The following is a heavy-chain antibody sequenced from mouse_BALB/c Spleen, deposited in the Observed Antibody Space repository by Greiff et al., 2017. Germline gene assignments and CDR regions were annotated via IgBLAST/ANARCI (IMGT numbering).Heavy chain of an antibody. CDR2: ISNGGGST. J-gene: IGHJ3*01. CDR1: GFTFSSYT. Sequence: EVQRVESGGGLVQPGGSLKLSCAASGFTFSSYTMSWVRQTPEKRLEWVAYISNGGGSTYYPDTVKGRFTISRDNAKNTLYLQMSSLKSEDTAMYYCARDYYGSFAYWGQGTLVTVSA. D-gene: IGHD1-2*01. CDR3: ARDYYGSFAY. V-gene: IGHV5-12-2*01.